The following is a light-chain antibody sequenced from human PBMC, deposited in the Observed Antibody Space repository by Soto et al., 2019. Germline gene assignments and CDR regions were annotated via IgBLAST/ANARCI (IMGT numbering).Light chain of an antibody. CDR1: QSVSNY. CDR2: DAS. CDR3: QQRSDWPPLT. J-gene: IGKJ4*01. V-gene: IGKV3-11*01. Sequence: EIVLTQSPATLSLSPGERATLSCRASQSVSNYLAWYQQKPGQAPRLLIYDASNRATGIPARFSGSGSGTDFTITISSLEPEDVAVYYCQQRSDWPPLTFGGGTKVEIK.